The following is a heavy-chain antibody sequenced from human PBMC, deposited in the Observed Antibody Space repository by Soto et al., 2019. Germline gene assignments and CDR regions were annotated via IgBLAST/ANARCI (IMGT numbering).Heavy chain of an antibody. CDR3: AREGSGYNL. D-gene: IGHD5-12*01. CDR2: IIPVFGRP. Sequence: SVKVSGKASGGSFSSFGISWVRQAPGQGLEWMGGIIPVFGRPNYAQRFRGRLTITADESTNTVYLELIDLRSEDTAVYYCAREGSGYNLWGQGTQVTVSS. CDR1: GGSFSSFG. V-gene: IGHV1-69*13. J-gene: IGHJ1*01.